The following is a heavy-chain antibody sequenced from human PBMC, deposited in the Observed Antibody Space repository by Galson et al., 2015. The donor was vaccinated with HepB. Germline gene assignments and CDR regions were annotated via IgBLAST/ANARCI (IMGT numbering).Heavy chain of an antibody. V-gene: IGHV5-10-1*01. D-gene: IGHD6-13*01. J-gene: IGHJ6*02. CDR2: IDPSDSYT. Sequence: QSGAEVKKPGESLRISCKGSGYSFTSYWISWVRQMPGKGLEWMGRIDPSDSYTNYSPSFQGHVTISADKSISTAYLQWSSLKASDTAMYYCARLGAAAAGYYYYGMDVWGQGTTVTVSS. CDR1: GYSFTSYW. CDR3: ARLGAAAAGYYYYGMDV.